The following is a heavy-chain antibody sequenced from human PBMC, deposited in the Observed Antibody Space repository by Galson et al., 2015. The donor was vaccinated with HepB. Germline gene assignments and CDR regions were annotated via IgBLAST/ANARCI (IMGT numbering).Heavy chain of an antibody. CDR1: GFTFGDYA. CDR3: TRGVSGSYVSFSRY. J-gene: IGHJ4*02. Sequence: SLRLSCAASGFTFGDYAMSWFRQAPGKGLEWVGFIRSKAYGGSTEYAASVKGRFTISRDDSKNIAYLQMNSLKTGDTAVYYCTRGVSGSYVSFSRYWGQGTLVTVSS. CDR2: IRSKAYGGST. D-gene: IGHD1-26*01. V-gene: IGHV3-49*03.